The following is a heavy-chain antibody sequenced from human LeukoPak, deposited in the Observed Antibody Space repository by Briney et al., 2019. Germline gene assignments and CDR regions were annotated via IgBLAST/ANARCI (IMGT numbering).Heavy chain of an antibody. Sequence: GGSLRLSCVVSGFNLSDHYMSWIRQAPGKGLEWVSYISSSGRTIYYADAVKGRFTISRDNAKKSLYLQMNSLKAEDTAVYYCARGNNYAFDYWGQGTLVTVSS. D-gene: IGHD5-24*01. CDR3: ARGNNYAFDY. CDR1: GFNLSDHY. J-gene: IGHJ4*02. V-gene: IGHV3-11*01. CDR2: ISSSGRTI.